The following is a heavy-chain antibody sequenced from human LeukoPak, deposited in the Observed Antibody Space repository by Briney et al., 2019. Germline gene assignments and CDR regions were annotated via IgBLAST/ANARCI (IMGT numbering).Heavy chain of an antibody. D-gene: IGHD2-2*02. CDR3: ARQLVVVVPAAILESYYYYGMDV. CDR2: IYYSGST. J-gene: IGHJ6*02. CDR1: GGSISSSSYS. Sequence: PSETLSLTCTVSGGSISSSSYSWGWIRQPPGKGLEWIGSIYYSGSTYYNPSLKSRVTISVDTSKNQFSLKLSSVTAADTAVYYCARQLVVVVPAAILESYYYYGMDVWGQGTTVTVSS. V-gene: IGHV4-39*01.